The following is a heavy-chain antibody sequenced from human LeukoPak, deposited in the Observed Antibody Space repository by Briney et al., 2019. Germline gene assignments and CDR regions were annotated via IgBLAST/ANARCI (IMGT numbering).Heavy chain of an antibody. CDR2: IYHSGST. Sequence: SWIRQPPGKGLEWIGYIYHSGSTYYNPSLKSRVTISVDRSKNQFSLKLSSVTAADTAVYYCARSGTVGRFDYWGQGTLVTVSS. CDR3: ARSGTVGRFDY. V-gene: IGHV4-30-2*01. D-gene: IGHD1-1*01. J-gene: IGHJ4*02.